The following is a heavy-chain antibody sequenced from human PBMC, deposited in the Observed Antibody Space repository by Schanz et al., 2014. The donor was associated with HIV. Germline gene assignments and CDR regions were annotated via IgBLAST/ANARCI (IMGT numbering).Heavy chain of an antibody. CDR1: GFSFDTFG. Sequence: QVQLVESGGGVVQPGRSLRLSCAGSGFSFDTFGIHWVRQAPGKGLEWLAVISYDGRNKKFANSVKGRFTISRDNSKNTLYLQMKGLRPEDTAVYYCAKDRNHYDSRYRGKGNYYYYYGMDVWGQGTTVTVSS. D-gene: IGHD3-22*01. CDR3: AKDRNHYDSRYRGKGNYYYYYGMDV. V-gene: IGHV3-30*18. J-gene: IGHJ6*02. CDR2: ISYDGRNK.